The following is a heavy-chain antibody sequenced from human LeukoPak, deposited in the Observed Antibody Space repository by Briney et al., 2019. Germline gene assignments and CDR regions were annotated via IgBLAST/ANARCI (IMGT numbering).Heavy chain of an antibody. J-gene: IGHJ6*02. CDR1: GFTFGIYS. D-gene: IGHD3-22*01. CDR3: AAPYGYDSSGYYYDYYYGMDV. V-gene: IGHV3-21*01. Sequence: GPLSLSWASSGFTFGIYSMNWFRRPQGKGLRWVSSISSSSSYIYYPDSLKGRSTISRANAKHSLYLQMHSLRAEDTAVYYCAAPYGYDSSGYYYDYYYGMDVWGQGTTVTVSS. CDR2: ISSSSSYI.